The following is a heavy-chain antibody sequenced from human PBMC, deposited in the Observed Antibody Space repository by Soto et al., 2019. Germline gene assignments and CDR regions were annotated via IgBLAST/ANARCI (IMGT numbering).Heavy chain of an antibody. CDR1: GFTFSSYA. V-gene: IGHV3-30-3*01. J-gene: IGHJ6*02. CDR3: ARDRGVGAPEPYYYYYGMDV. Sequence: PGGSLRLSCAASGFTFSSYAMHWVRQAPGKGLEWVAVISYDGSNKYYADSVKGRFTISRDNSKNTLYLQMNSLRAEDTAVYYCARDRGVGAPEPYYYYYGMDVWGQGTTVTVSS. D-gene: IGHD1-26*01. CDR2: ISYDGSNK.